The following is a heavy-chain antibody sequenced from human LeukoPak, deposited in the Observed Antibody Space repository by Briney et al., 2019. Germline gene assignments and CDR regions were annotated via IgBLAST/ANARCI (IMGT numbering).Heavy chain of an antibody. V-gene: IGHV4-30-4*01. CDR3: AREMVRGLDY. Sequence: WIRQPPGKGLEWIGYIYYSGSTYYNPSLKSRVTISVDTSKNQFSLKLSSVTAADTAVYYCAREMVRGLDYWGQGTLVTVSS. CDR2: IYYSGST. J-gene: IGHJ4*02. D-gene: IGHD3-10*01.